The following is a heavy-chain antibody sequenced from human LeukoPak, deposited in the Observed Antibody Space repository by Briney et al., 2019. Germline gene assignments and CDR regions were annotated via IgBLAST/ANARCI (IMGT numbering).Heavy chain of an antibody. CDR3: ARRVKSFWSGYYHFDY. J-gene: IGHJ4*02. Sequence: SKTLSLTCTVSGGSISSHYWSWIRQPPGKGLEWIGYIYYSGSTNYNPSLKSRVTISVDTSKNQFSLKLSSVTAADTAVYYCARRVKSFWSGYYHFDYWGQGTLVTVSS. V-gene: IGHV4-59*11. CDR1: GGSISSHY. CDR2: IYYSGST. D-gene: IGHD3-3*01.